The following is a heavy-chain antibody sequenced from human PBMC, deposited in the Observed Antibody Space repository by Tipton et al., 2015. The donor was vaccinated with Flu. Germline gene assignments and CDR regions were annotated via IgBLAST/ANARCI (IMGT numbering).Heavy chain of an antibody. J-gene: IGHJ3*02. V-gene: IGHV1-18*01. CDR3: ARNPRYCSSTSCYRGGAFDI. CDR1: GYTFTSYG. CDR2: ISAYNGNT. D-gene: IGHD2-2*01. Sequence: QMQLVQSGAEVKKPGASVKVSCKASGYTFTSYGISWVRQAPGQGLEWMGWISAYNGNTNYAQKLQGRVTMTTDTSTSTAYMGLRSLRSDDTAVYYCARNPRYCSSTSCYRGGAFDIWGQGTMVPVSS.